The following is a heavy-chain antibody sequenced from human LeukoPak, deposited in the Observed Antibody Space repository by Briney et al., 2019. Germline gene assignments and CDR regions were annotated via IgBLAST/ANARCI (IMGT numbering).Heavy chain of an antibody. D-gene: IGHD6-19*01. J-gene: IGHJ4*02. CDR1: GYTFTGYY. Sequence: ASVKVSCKASGYTFTGYYMHWVRQAPGQGLEWMGWINPNSGGTNYAQKFQGRVTMTRDTSISTAYMELSRLRSDDTAVYYCARDPDSSGWYVGGGWFDYWGQGTLVTVSS. V-gene: IGHV1-2*02. CDR3: ARDPDSSGWYVGGGWFDY. CDR2: INPNSGGT.